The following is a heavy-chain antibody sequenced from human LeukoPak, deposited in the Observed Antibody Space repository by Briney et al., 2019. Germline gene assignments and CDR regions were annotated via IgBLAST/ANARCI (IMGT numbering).Heavy chain of an antibody. CDR3: ARSHRGVAGPFDY. V-gene: IGHV3-30*04. D-gene: IGHD6-19*01. J-gene: IGHJ4*02. Sequence: PGGSLRLSCAASGFTFSSYAMHWVRQAPGKGLEWVAVISYDGSNKYYADSVKGRFTISRDNSKNTLYLQMNSLRAEDTAVYYCARSHRGVAGPFDYWGQGTLVTVSS. CDR2: ISYDGSNK. CDR1: GFTFSSYA.